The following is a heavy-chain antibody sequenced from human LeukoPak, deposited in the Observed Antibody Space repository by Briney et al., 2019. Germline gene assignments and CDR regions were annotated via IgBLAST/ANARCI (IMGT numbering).Heavy chain of an antibody. CDR2: IYYSGST. J-gene: IGHJ5*02. CDR1: GGSISTYY. V-gene: IGHV4-59*01. D-gene: IGHD5-24*01. Sequence: PSGTLSLTCSVSGGSISTYYWNWIRQPPGKGLEWIGYIYYSGSTNYNPSLKSRVSISVDTSKNQFSLKLSSVTAADTAVYYCARAGMATGWFDPWGQGTLVTVSS. CDR3: ARAGMATGWFDP.